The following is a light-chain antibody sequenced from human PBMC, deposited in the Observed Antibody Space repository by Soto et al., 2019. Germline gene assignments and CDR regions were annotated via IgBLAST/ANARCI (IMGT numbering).Light chain of an antibody. CDR3: CSYAGDHTLI. Sequence: QSVLTQPASVSGSPGQSITISCTGTSSDVGTYELVSWYQHHPGRAPKLLIYQATQRPSGVSDRFSGSKSGNTASLTISGLQAEDETIYYCCSYAGDHTLIFGGGTKVTVL. CDR1: SSDVGTYEL. J-gene: IGLJ2*01. CDR2: QAT. V-gene: IGLV2-23*01.